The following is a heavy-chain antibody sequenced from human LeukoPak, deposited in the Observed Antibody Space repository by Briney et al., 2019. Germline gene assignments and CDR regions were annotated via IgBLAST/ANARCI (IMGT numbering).Heavy chain of an antibody. Sequence: GASLQISCKGSGSSFTSDWISWVRPLPGKGLEWMGRIDPSDSYTNYSPSFQGHVTISADKSISTAYLQWRSLKASDTAMYYCARQPEGTWFDPWGQGTLVTVSS. CDR1: GSSFTSDW. D-gene: IGHD1-1*01. J-gene: IGHJ5*02. CDR3: ARQPEGTWFDP. V-gene: IGHV5-10-1*01. CDR2: IDPSDSYT.